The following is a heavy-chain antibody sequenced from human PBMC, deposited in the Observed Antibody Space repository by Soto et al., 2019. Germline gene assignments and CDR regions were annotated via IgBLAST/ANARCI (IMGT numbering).Heavy chain of an antibody. J-gene: IGHJ5*02. CDR3: VRESRISMILLNSFDP. CDR2: INAGKGNT. Sequence: ASVKVSCKASGYTFTSYVIHWVRQAPGQRLEWMGWINAGKGNTKYSPKFQGRVTITNDTSARTAYMELSSLRSEDTALYYCVRESRISMILLNSFDPWGQGTLVTVSS. V-gene: IGHV1-3*01. D-gene: IGHD3-22*01. CDR1: GYTFTSYV.